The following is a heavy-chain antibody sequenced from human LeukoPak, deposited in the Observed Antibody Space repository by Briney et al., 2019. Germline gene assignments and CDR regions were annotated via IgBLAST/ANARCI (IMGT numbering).Heavy chain of an antibody. J-gene: IGHJ4*02. CDR2: INQGGSES. D-gene: IGHD4-11*01. CDR1: GFTFSDFW. CDR3: TKGRSNHY. V-gene: IGHV3-7*01. Sequence: GGSLRLSCAASGFTFSDFWMGWVRQAPGKGLEWVANINQGGSESYYVDSVKGRFTISRDNAKKSLFLQMNSLRAEDTAVYYRTKGRSNHYWGQGTLVTVST.